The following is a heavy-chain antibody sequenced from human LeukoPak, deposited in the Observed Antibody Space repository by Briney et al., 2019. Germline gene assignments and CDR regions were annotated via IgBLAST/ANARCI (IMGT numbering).Heavy chain of an antibody. CDR1: GGTISSYH. V-gene: IGHV4-59*01. Sequence: SETLSLTCTVSGGTISSYHWSRIRQPPGKGLEWIGYIHYSGSTNYNPSLKSRVTISVDTSKNQFSLKLSSVTAADTAVYYCARSILGIRFDPWGQGTLVTVSS. CDR3: ARSILGIRFDP. D-gene: IGHD7-27*01. J-gene: IGHJ5*02. CDR2: IHYSGST.